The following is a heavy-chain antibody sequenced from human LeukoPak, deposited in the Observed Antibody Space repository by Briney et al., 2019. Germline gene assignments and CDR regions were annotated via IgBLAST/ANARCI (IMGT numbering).Heavy chain of an antibody. J-gene: IGHJ4*02. V-gene: IGHV3-30-3*01. D-gene: IGHD4-17*01. CDR2: ISYDGSNK. Sequence: GGSLRLSCAASGFTFRSYAMHWVRQAPGKGLEWVAVISYDGSNKYYADSVKGRFTISRDNSKNTLYLQMNSLRAEDTAVYYCASGTTVVTSIDYWGQGTLVTVSS. CDR1: GFTFRSYA. CDR3: ASGTTVVTSIDY.